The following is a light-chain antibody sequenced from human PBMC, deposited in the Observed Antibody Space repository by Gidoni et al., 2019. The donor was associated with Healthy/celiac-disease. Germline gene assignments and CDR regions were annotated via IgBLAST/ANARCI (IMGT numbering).Light chain of an antibody. Sequence: EIVLTQSPGTLSLSPGERATLSYRASQSVSSSYLAWYQQKPGQAPRLLIYGASSGSGTDFTLTISRLEPEDFAVYYCQQYGSSRTFGQGTKVEIK. CDR2: GAS. CDR3: QQYGSSRT. J-gene: IGKJ1*01. CDR1: QSVSSSY. V-gene: IGKV3-20*01.